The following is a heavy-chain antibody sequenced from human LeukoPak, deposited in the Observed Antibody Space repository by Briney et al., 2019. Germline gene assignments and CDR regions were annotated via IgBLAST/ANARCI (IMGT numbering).Heavy chain of an antibody. CDR3: AISSSGWLRDDFDY. CDR1: GIPFSHYA. D-gene: IGHD5-12*01. V-gene: IGHV3-64*01. Sequence: PGGALRLSCADSGIPFSHYAMHWVRQAPGKGLEFVAAIGYAGPVKFYASSVKGRFTISRDNSKNTLYLQMNSLRAEDTAVYYCAISSSGWLRDDFDYWGQGTLVTVSS. CDR2: IGYAGPVK. J-gene: IGHJ4*02.